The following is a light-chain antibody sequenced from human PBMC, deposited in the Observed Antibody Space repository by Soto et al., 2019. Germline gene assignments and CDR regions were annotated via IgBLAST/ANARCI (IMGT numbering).Light chain of an antibody. Sequence: AIQMTQSPPLISASTGDRVTLTCRASQGLGNSLAWYQQKPGQAPKLLIYGATTLQTGVPSRFSGRGSGTEFTLTISCLQSEDFATCYCQPYYTYPRTFAQGTKVEVK. CDR3: QPYYTYPRT. V-gene: IGKV1-8*01. J-gene: IGKJ1*01. CDR2: GAT. CDR1: QGLGNS.